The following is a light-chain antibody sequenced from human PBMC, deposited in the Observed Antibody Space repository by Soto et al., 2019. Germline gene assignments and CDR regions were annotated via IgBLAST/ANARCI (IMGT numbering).Light chain of an antibody. CDR1: QSVSSK. Sequence: EIVMTQSPATLSVSPGERATLSCRASQSVSSKLAWYQQKPGQAPRLLIYGASTRATGIPARFSGSGSGTDFTLTISSLQSEDFAVYYCQQYNNWITFGQGTRLEIK. J-gene: IGKJ5*01. V-gene: IGKV3-15*01. CDR3: QQYNNWIT. CDR2: GAS.